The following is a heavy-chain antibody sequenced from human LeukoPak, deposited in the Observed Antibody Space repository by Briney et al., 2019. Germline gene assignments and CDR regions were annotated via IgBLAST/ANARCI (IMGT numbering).Heavy chain of an antibody. J-gene: IGHJ4*02. CDR2: IYPGDSDT. V-gene: IGHV5-51*01. CDR3: ACSLYYYDSSGYYYS. Sequence: GESLKISCKGSGYSFTSYWIGWVRQMPGKGLEWMGIIYPGDSDTRYSPSFQGQVTISADKSISTAYLQWSSLRASDTAMYYCACSLYYYDSSGYYYSWGQGTLVTVSS. D-gene: IGHD3-22*01. CDR1: GYSFTSYW.